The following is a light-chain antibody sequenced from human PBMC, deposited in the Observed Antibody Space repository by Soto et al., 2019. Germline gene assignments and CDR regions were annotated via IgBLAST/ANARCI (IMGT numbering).Light chain of an antibody. CDR1: HGIGSY. CDR2: DAS. J-gene: IGKJ5*01. V-gene: IGKV3-11*01. CDR3: QQRSNWPT. Sequence: EVVLTQSPATLSLSPGERATLSCRASHGIGSYLAWYQQKPGRAPRLLIYDASNRATGIPTRFSGGGSGTDFTLTISRLEPQDFAVYYCQQRSNWPTFGQGTRLEIK.